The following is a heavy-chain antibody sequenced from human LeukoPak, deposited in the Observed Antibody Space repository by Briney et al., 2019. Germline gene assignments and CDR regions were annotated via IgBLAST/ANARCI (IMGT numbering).Heavy chain of an antibody. J-gene: IGHJ4*02. CDR1: GGPISNYY. V-gene: IGHV4-59*01. D-gene: IGHD6-13*01. CDR3: AKFGDSSNWLIFDF. Sequence: PSETLSLTCTVSGGPISNYYWSWIRRSPGKGLEWIGYIYYSGSTNYNPSLKSRVTISIDSSKNQFSLKLSSVTAADTAVYYCAKFGDSSNWLIFDFWGQGTLVTVSS. CDR2: IYYSGST.